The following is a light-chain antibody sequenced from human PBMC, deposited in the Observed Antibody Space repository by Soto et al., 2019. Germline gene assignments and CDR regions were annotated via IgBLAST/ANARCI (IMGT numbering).Light chain of an antibody. CDR2: NVY. CDR1: ISYVGAYNF. V-gene: IGLV2-14*03. Sequence: QSVITHPASVSRSPGHSITISFTGTISYVGAYNFVSWHQQHPGKAPKIMIYNVYDRPSGISYRFSGSKSGNTASLTISGLQGEDEADYYCSAYTVSRTYVFANWTKVPVL. J-gene: IGLJ1*01. CDR3: SAYTVSRTYV.